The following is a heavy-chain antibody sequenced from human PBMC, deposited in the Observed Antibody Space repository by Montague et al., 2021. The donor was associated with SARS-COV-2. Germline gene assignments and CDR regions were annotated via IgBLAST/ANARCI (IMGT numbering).Heavy chain of an antibody. Sequence: SETLSLTCTVSGGSVSSRSYYWGWIRQPPGKGLEWIGGIYYSGSTHYNPSLKSRVTISVDTSKNQFSLKLSSVTAADTAVYYCARRGDYGGPRFDYWGQGTLVSVSS. D-gene: IGHD4-23*01. CDR3: ARRGDYGGPRFDY. V-gene: IGHV4-39*01. CDR2: IYYSGST. J-gene: IGHJ4*02. CDR1: GGSVSSRSYY.